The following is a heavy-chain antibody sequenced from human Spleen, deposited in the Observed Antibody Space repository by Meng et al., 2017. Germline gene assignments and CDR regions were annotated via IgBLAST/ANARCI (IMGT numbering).Heavy chain of an antibody. CDR1: GGSVSTGSDD. Sequence: QVKLQGSGPGLVGPAEALPSACTVSGGSVSTGSDDWSCIRQPPGKGLKWIGYIYYSGSTYYNPSLKSRVTISVDTSKSKFCLKLSSVTAADTAVYYCARVRRDCYNPDYWVQGTLVTVSS. V-gene: IGHV4-61*01. CDR3: ARVRRDCYNPDY. J-gene: IGHJ4*02. D-gene: IGHD5-24*01. CDR2: IYYSGST.